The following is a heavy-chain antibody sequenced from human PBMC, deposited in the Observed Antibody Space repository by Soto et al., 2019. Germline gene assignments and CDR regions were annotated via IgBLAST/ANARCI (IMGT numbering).Heavy chain of an antibody. Sequence: QVQLVESGGGLVKPGGSLRLSCAVSGFTFSDYYMSWIRQAPGKGLEWVSYISSSSSYTNYADSVKGRFTISRDNAKNSLYLQMNSLRAEDTAVYYCARDKTLLGGYDESYNFYYGMDVWGQGTTVTVSS. CDR1: GFTFSDYY. D-gene: IGHD5-12*01. J-gene: IGHJ6*02. CDR3: ARDKTLLGGYDESYNFYYGMDV. CDR2: ISSSSSYT. V-gene: IGHV3-11*05.